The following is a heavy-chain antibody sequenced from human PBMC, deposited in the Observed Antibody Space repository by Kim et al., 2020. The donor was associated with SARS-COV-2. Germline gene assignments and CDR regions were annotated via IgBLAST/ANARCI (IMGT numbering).Heavy chain of an antibody. J-gene: IGHJ4*02. CDR3: VRETSN. Sequence: GGSLRLSCAASGFSSNDYYMTWIRPAPGKGRAWVAYIKSDGRSINYADSVNGRFTIFKDNTKKSLSLQMNSLTPEDTAVYYCVRETSNWGQGTLVTVSS. V-gene: IGHV3-11*01. CDR2: IKSDGRSI. CDR1: GFSSNDYY.